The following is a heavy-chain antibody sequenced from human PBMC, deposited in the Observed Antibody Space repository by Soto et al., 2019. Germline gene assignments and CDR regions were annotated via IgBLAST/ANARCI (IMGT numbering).Heavy chain of an antibody. J-gene: IGHJ4*02. D-gene: IGHD1-26*01. CDR1: GGSFSGYY. CDR2: INHSGST. CDR3: ARETAEPGGSYDY. Sequence: QVQLQQWGAGLLKPSETLSLTCAVYGGSFSGYYWSWIRKPPGKGLEWIGEINHSGSTNYNPSLKSRVTILVDTAKSQCPLKLSSVTAADTAVYYCARETAEPGGSYDYWGQGTLVTVSS. V-gene: IGHV4-34*01.